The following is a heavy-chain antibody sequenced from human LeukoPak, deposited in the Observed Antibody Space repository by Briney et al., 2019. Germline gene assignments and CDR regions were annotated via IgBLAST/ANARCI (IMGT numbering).Heavy chain of an antibody. CDR3: ARDQYNYGYVSWFDP. J-gene: IGHJ5*02. CDR2: ISESGSAI. V-gene: IGHV3-48*04. CDR1: GFTFNTYS. D-gene: IGHD5-18*01. Sequence: PGGSLRLSCEASGFTFNTYSMNWARQAPGKGLEWVSYISESGSAIYYADSVKGRFTISRDNAKNSLYLQMNSLRAEDTAVYYCARDQYNYGYVSWFDPXXQGTLVTVXS.